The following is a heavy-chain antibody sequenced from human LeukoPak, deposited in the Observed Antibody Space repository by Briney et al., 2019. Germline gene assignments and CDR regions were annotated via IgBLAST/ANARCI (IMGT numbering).Heavy chain of an antibody. CDR2: IKSKIDGGTT. Sequence: PGGSLRLSCATSGFTFSNAWMSWVRQAPGKGLEWVGRIKSKIDGGTTSYAAPVKGRFTVSRDDSKNTLYLQMNSLKIEDTAVYYCSANKQQLVRGLDHWGQGTLVTVSS. CDR1: GFTFSNAW. D-gene: IGHD6-13*01. V-gene: IGHV3-15*01. J-gene: IGHJ4*02. CDR3: SANKQQLVRGLDH.